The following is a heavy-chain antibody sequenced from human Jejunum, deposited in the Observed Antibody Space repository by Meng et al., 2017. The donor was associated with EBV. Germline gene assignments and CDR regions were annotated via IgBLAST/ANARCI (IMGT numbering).Heavy chain of an antibody. CDR1: GFAPNSVAVG. V-gene: IGHV2-5*02. CDR2: IYGGDDK. CDR3: AHRVRDTVNVDY. Sequence: QITLMGLGHTRVNTTRTLALHVSCTGFAPNSVAVGFGWIRQPPEKALEWLALIYGGDDKNYSPSLKSRLTITMDTSKNQVILTMIDMDPVDTATYYCAHRVRDTVNVDYWGQGTLVTVSS. J-gene: IGHJ4*02. D-gene: IGHD3-22*01.